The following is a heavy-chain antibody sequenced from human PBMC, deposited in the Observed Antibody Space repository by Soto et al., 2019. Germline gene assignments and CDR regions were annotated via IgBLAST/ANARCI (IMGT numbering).Heavy chain of an antibody. Sequence: QVPLVQSGAEVKKPGASVKVSCKVSVYTFTDLSMHWVRQAPGEGLEWMGGFDPEKGKRIYAKNFQGRVTMTEDTSTGTAYMELSSLRSDDTAVYYCSASILRVWVLPDFDYWGQGTLVSVSS. CDR2: FDPEKGKR. CDR1: VYTFTDLS. CDR3: SASILRVWVLPDFDY. D-gene: IGHD3-10*01. J-gene: IGHJ4*02. V-gene: IGHV1-24*01.